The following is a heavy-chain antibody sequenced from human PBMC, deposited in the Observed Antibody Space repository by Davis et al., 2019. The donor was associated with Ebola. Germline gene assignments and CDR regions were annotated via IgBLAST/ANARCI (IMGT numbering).Heavy chain of an antibody. V-gene: IGHV4-4*07. CDR1: GGSISSYY. CDR3: ARQEESYYYHMDV. J-gene: IGHJ6*03. Sequence: SETLSLTCTVSGGSISSYYWSWIRQPAGKGLEWIGRIYTSGSTNYNPSLKSRVTISVDTSKNQFSLKLSSVTAADTAVYYCARQEESYYYHMDVWSKGTTVTVSS. CDR2: IYTSGST.